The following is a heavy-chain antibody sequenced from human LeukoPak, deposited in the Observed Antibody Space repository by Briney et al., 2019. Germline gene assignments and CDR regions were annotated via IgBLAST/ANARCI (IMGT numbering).Heavy chain of an antibody. Sequence: PSETLSLTCAVYGGSFSGYYWSWIRQPPGKGLEWIGEINHSGSTNYNPSLKSRVTISVDTSKNQFSLKLSSVTAADTAVYYCARLDCSSTSCFSPFDYWGQGTLVTVSS. CDR3: ARLDCSSTSCFSPFDY. D-gene: IGHD2-2*01. J-gene: IGHJ4*02. CDR1: GGSFSGYY. CDR2: INHSGST. V-gene: IGHV4-34*01.